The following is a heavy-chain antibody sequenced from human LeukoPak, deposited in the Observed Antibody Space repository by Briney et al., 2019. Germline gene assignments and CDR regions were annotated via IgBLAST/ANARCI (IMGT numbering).Heavy chain of an antibody. J-gene: IGHJ4*02. CDR3: ATGGGSGSYKF. V-gene: IGHV1-18*01. D-gene: IGHD6-19*01. Sequence: ASVKVSCKASAYIFTSYGISWVRQAPGQGLEWMGWISTYNANTNYAQNLQGRVTMTTDTSTSTAYMELRSLRSDDTAVYYCATGGGSGSYKFWGQGTLVTVSS. CDR2: ISTYNANT. CDR1: AYIFTSYG.